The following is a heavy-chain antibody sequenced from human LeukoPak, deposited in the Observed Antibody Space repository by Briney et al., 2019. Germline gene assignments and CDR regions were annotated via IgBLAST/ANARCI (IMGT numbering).Heavy chain of an antibody. CDR1: GYTFTNYA. J-gene: IGHJ3*01. CDR2: IIPALDRA. D-gene: IGHD3/OR15-3a*01. Sequence: SVKVSCKTSGYTFTNYAVNWVRQAPGQGLQWMGRIIPALDRANYAHNFQGRLTITADKSTKTAYMELSSLRSEDTGLYFCARRTDAVDDAFDVWGQGAMLTVSS. CDR3: ARRTDAVDDAFDV. V-gene: IGHV1-69*04.